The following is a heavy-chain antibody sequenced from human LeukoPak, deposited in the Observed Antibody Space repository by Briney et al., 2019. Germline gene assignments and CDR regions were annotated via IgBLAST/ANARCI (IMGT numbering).Heavy chain of an antibody. CDR3: ARDEYGDFQGFDY. CDR1: GASINSYY. D-gene: IGHD4-17*01. J-gene: IGHJ4*02. V-gene: IGHV4-59*13. Sequence: SETLSLTCSVSGASINSYYWNWIRQSPGKGLEWLGNIHYRGTTNYNPSLKSRVTLSLDTSKSQFALKVTSVTAADTAVYYCARDEYGDFQGFDYWGQGTRVTVSS. CDR2: IHYRGTT.